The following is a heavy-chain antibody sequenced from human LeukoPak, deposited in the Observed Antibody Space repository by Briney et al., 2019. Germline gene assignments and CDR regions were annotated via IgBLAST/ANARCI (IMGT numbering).Heavy chain of an antibody. D-gene: IGHD6-13*01. CDR3: ARVWPCYLAAAGLPCYMDV. J-gene: IGHJ6*03. V-gene: IGHV3-48*01. CDR1: GFTFSSYS. CDR2: ISSSSSTI. Sequence: QAGGSLRLSCAASGFTFSSYSMNWVRQAPGKGLEWVSYISSSSSTIYYADSVKGRFTISRDNAKNSLYLQMNSLRAEDTAVYYCARVWPCYLAAAGLPCYMDVWGKGTTVTVSS.